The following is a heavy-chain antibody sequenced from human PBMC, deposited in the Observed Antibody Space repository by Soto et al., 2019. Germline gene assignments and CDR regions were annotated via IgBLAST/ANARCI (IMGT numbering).Heavy chain of an antibody. V-gene: IGHV1-46*01. CDR1: GYTFTSYY. CDR3: ARDFGITGTTDYFDY. J-gene: IGHJ4*02. CDR2: INPSGGST. D-gene: IGHD1-7*01. Sequence: ASVKVSCKASGYTFTSYYMRWVRQAPGQGLEWMGIINPSGGSTSYAQKFQGRVTMTRDTSTSTVYMELSSLRSEDTAVYYCARDFGITGTTDYFDYWGQGTLVTVSS.